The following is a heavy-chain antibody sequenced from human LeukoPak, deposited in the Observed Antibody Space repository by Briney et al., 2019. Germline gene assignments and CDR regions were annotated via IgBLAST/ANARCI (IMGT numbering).Heavy chain of an antibody. J-gene: IGHJ4*02. Sequence: ASVKVSCKASGGTFSIYAISWVRQAPGQGLEWMGGVIPIFGTANYAQKFQGRVTINADKSTSTAYMELSSLRSEDTAVYYCARDSGTIIVPTPTDYWGQGTLVTVSS. CDR2: VIPIFGTA. CDR3: ARDSGTIIVPTPTDY. CDR1: GGTFSIYA. D-gene: IGHD3-22*01. V-gene: IGHV1-69*06.